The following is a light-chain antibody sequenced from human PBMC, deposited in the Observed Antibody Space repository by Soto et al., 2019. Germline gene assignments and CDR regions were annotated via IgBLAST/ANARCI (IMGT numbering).Light chain of an antibody. V-gene: IGLV2-8*01. J-gene: IGLJ1*01. CDR2: EVS. CDR1: SSDVGVYNY. Sequence: QSALTQPPSASGSPGQSVTVSCTGTSSDVGVYNYVSWYRQHPGKAPKLLIYEVSKRPSGVPDRFSGSKSGNTASLTVSGLQAEDEADYYCSSYAGSNNFVFGTGTKLTVL. CDR3: SSYAGSNNFV.